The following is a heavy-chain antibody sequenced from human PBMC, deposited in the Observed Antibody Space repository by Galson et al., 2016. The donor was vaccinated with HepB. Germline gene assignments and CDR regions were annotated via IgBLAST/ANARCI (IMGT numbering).Heavy chain of an antibody. CDR2: IYYSGTT. D-gene: IGHD4-23*01. V-gene: IGHV4-59*01. CDR3: ARSYGGYAFDI. J-gene: IGHJ3*02. CDR1: GGSISPFF. Sequence: ETLSLTCTVSGGSISPFFWSWVRQPPGKGLEWIAYIYYSGTTNYNPSLNSRITISLDTSKSQFSLKVTSVTAADTAVYYCARSYGGYAFDIWGQGTMVTVSS.